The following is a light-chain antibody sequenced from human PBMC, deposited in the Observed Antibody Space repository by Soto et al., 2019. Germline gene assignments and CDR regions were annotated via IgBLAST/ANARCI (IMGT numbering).Light chain of an antibody. Sequence: DIQMTQSPSTLSVSVGDRVTITCRASQSISSWLAWYQQKPGKAPKLLIYKASSLESGVPSRFSGSGSGTEFTLTISSLQPEDFATYYCQQYSSYWTFGQGTKVDIK. CDR2: KAS. V-gene: IGKV1-5*03. J-gene: IGKJ1*01. CDR3: QQYSSYWT. CDR1: QSISSW.